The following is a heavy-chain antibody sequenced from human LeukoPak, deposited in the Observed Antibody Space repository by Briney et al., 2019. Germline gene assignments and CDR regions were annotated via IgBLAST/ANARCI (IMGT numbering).Heavy chain of an antibody. CDR2: ISSSGSTI. CDR3: ARDSLSIAVAGTYLDLVFSSRNYYYYYMDV. D-gene: IGHD6-19*01. V-gene: IGHV3-48*03. Sequence: GGSLRLSCAASGFTFSSYEMNWVRQAPGKGLEWVSYISSSGSTIYYADSVKGRFTISRDNAKSSLYLQMNSLRAEGTAVYYCARDSLSIAVAGTYLDLVFSSRNYYYYYMDVWGKGTTVTISS. J-gene: IGHJ6*03. CDR1: GFTFSSYE.